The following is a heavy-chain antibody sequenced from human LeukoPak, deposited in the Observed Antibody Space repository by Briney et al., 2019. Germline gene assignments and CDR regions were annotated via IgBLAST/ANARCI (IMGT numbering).Heavy chain of an antibody. J-gene: IGHJ4*02. CDR2: IYTSGST. CDR3: ARIDYGGNSGIFDY. Sequence: SETLSLTCTVSGGSISNYYWSWIRQPAGKGLEWIGRIYTSGSTNYNPSLKSRVTMSVDTSKNQFSLKLSSVTAADTAVYYCARIDYGGNSGIFDYWGQGTLVTVSS. D-gene: IGHD4-23*01. V-gene: IGHV4-4*07. CDR1: GGSISNYY.